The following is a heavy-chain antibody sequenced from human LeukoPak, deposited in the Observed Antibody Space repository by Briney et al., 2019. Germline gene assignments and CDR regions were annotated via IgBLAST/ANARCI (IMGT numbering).Heavy chain of an antibody. CDR1: GFTLTIFD. CDR2: SDARSGIT. Sequence: GGSLRLSCATSGFTLTIFDINWVRQAPGKGPGWVSYSDARSGITYYADSVQGRFTISRDNAKESVFLQRNGLRVDDTAVYYCARTYDFGRGPPGDAFDNWGQGTPVIVSS. CDR3: ARTYDFGRGPPGDAFDN. J-gene: IGHJ3*02. V-gene: IGHV3-48*01. D-gene: IGHD3-3*01.